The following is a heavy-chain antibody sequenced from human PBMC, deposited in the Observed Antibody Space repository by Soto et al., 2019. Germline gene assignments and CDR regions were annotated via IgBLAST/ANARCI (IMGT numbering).Heavy chain of an antibody. V-gene: IGHV3-48*01. J-gene: IGHJ3*02. CDR2: ISSSSSTI. Sequence: GGSLRLSCAASGFTFSSYSMNWVRQAPGKGLEWVSYISSSSSTIYYADSVKGRFTISRDNAKNSLYLQMNSLRAEDTAVYYYARREVAAAFDIWGQGTMVTVSS. CDR1: GFTFSSYS. CDR3: ARREVAAAFDI. D-gene: IGHD2-15*01.